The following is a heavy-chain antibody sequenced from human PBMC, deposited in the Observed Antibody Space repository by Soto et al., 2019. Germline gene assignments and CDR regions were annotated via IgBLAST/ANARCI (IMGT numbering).Heavy chain of an antibody. J-gene: IGHJ6*02. CDR3: ARPSSLSWHYYYYGMDV. V-gene: IGHV3-21*01. CDR2: ISSSSSYI. D-gene: IGHD3-10*01. Sequence: PGGSLRLSCAASGFTFSSYSMNWIRQAPGKELEWVSSISSSSSYIYYADSVKGRFTISRDNAKNSLYLQMNSLRAEDTAVYFCARPSSLSWHYYYYGMDVWGQGTTVTVSS. CDR1: GFTFSSYS.